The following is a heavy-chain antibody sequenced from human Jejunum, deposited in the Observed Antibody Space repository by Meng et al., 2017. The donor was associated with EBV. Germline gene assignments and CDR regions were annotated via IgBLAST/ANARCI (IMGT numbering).Heavy chain of an antibody. CDR3: ARGPGAGGRDWFDP. Sequence: QVQLVQSGAEVKKPXASVKVSXKASGYTFINHDINWVRQATGQGLEWMGWMNSNSGNTGYAQKFQGRVTMTRDTSMNTAYMELSSLRSEDTAVYFCARGPGAGGRDWFDPWGQGTLVTVSS. D-gene: IGHD3-16*01. CDR1: GYTFINHD. V-gene: IGHV1-8*01. CDR2: MNSNSGNT. J-gene: IGHJ5*02.